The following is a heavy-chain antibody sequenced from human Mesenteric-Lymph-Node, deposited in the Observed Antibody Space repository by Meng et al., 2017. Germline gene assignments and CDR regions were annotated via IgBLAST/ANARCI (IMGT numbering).Heavy chain of an antibody. CDR2: ISGSGGST. CDR1: GFTFSSYA. CDR3: AKDPVMAVVGIFDY. V-gene: IGHV3-23*01. J-gene: IGHJ4*02. Sequence: GESLKISCAASGFTFSSYAMSWVRQAPGKGLEWVSAISGSGGSTYYADSVKGRFSISRDNSKNTLYLQMNSLGAEDTAVYYCAKDPVMAVVGIFDYWGQGTLVTVSS. D-gene: IGHD6-19*01.